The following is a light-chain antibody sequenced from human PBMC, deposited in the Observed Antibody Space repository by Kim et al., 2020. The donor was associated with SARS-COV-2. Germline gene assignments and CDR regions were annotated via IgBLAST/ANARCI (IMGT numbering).Light chain of an antibody. Sequence: TINCKSSKSVLYTSNNKNYLAWYQQKPGQTPKLLIYWASTRESGVPDRFSGSGSGTDFTLTISSLQAEDVAVYYCQQYYNLPWTFGQGTKVDIK. CDR2: WAS. CDR1: KSVLYTSNNKNY. CDR3: QQYYNLPWT. V-gene: IGKV4-1*01. J-gene: IGKJ1*01.